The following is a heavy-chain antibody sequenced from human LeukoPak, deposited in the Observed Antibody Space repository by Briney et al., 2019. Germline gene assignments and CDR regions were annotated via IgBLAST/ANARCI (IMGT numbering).Heavy chain of an antibody. CDR2: IRSKTYSGTT. J-gene: IGHJ5*02. V-gene: IGHV3-49*03. CDR3: SRSGYYYWFDP. CDR1: GFTFGDYA. Sequence: PGGSLRLSCTASGFTFGDYAMSWFRQAPGKGVEWVGFIRSKTYSGTTEYAASVKGRFTISRDDSKSIAYLQMNSLKTEDTAVYYCSRSGYYYWFDPWGQGTLVTVSS. D-gene: IGHD3-22*01.